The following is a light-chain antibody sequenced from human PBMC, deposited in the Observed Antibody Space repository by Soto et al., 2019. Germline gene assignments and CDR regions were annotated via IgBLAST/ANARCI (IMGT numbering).Light chain of an antibody. CDR1: SSNIGNNG. CDR2: YDD. J-gene: IGLJ1*01. CDR3: AAWDDRLGGHV. Sequence: QSALTQPPSASGSPGQSVTISCSGSSSNIGNNGVSWYRQFPGKPPKLLIHYDDMLPSGVSDRFSGSKSGTSASLAISGLQSEDEAHYYCAAWDDRLGGHVFGTGTKLTVL. V-gene: IGLV1-36*01.